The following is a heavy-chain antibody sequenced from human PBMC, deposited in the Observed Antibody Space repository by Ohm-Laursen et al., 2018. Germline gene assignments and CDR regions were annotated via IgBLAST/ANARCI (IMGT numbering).Heavy chain of an antibody. Sequence: SLRLSCAASGFTFDDYAMHWVRQAPGKGLEWVSGISWNSGSIGYADSVKGRFTISRDNAKNSLYLQMNSLRAEDTAVYYCARIGSLTVRQDTPLVPTEGDTVNFDYWGQGTLVTVSS. J-gene: IGHJ4*02. CDR1: GFTFDDYA. CDR3: ARIGSLTVRQDTPLVPTEGDTVNFDY. D-gene: IGHD6-13*01. CDR2: ISWNSGSI. V-gene: IGHV3-9*01.